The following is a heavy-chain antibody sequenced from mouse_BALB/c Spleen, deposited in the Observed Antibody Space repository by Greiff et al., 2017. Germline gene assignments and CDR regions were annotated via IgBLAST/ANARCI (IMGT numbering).Heavy chain of an antibody. V-gene: IGHV5-17*02. CDR1: GFTFSSFG. CDR2: ISSGSSTI. D-gene: IGHD1-1*01. Sequence: VKLMESGGGLVQPGGSRKLSCAASGFTFSSFGMHWVRQAPEKGLEWVAYISSGSSTIYYADTVKGRFTISRDNPKNTLFLQMTSLRSEDTAMYYCARRGYYGSYAMDYWGQGTSVTVSS. J-gene: IGHJ4*01. CDR3: ARRGYYGSYAMDY.